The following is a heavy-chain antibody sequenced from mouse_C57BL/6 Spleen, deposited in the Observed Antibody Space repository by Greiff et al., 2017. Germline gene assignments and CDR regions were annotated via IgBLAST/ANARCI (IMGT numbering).Heavy chain of an antibody. V-gene: IGHV1-69*01. D-gene: IGHD1-1*01. CDR3: ARWDTTVGY. CDR1: GYTFTSYW. CDR2: IDPSDSYT. J-gene: IGHJ2*01. Sequence: VQLQQSGAELVMPGASVKLSCKASGYTFTSYWMHWVKQRPGQGLEWIGEIDPSDSYTNYNQKFKGKSTLTVDKSSSTAYMQLSSLTSEDSAVYYCARWDTTVGYWGQGTTLTVSS.